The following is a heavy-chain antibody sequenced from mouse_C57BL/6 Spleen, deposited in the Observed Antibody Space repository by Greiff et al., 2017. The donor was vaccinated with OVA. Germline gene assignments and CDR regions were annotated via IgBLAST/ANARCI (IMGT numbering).Heavy chain of an antibody. CDR1: GYTFTSYW. V-gene: IGHV1-55*01. Sequence: QVQLKQSGAELVKPGASVKMSCKASGYTFTSYWITWVKQRPGQGLEWIGDIYPGSGSTNYNEKFKSKATLTVDTSSSTAYMQLSSLTSEDSAVYYCAMIYYDYDGYYAMDYWGQGTSVTVSS. CDR3: AMIYYDYDGYYAMDY. CDR2: IYPGSGST. J-gene: IGHJ4*01. D-gene: IGHD2-4*01.